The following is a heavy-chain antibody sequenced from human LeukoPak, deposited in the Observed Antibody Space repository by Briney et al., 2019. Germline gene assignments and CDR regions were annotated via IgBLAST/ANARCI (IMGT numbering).Heavy chain of an antibody. J-gene: IGHJ4*02. CDR3: ARARIVGATSSFDY. CDR1: GGSISSYY. CDR2: IYYSVST. V-gene: IGHV4-59*01. D-gene: IGHD1-26*01. Sequence: PSETLSLTCTVSGGSISSYYWSWIRQPPGKGLEWSGDIYYSVSTNYNPSLKSRVTISVDTSKNQFSLKLSSVTAADTAVYYCARARIVGATSSFDYWGQGTLVTVSS.